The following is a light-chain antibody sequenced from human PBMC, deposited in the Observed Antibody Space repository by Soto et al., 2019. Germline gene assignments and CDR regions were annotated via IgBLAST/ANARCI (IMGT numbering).Light chain of an antibody. Sequence: EIVLTQCPGTLSLYPGARATLSCRASHSVSGSYLAWYQQKPGQAPRLLIWRTSNRATGIPDRFSGSGSGTDFTLTISRLEPDDFAVYYCQQHGISPLTLGGGTKVDIK. CDR3: QQHGISPLT. V-gene: IGKV3-20*01. CDR2: RTS. J-gene: IGKJ4*01. CDR1: HSVSGSY.